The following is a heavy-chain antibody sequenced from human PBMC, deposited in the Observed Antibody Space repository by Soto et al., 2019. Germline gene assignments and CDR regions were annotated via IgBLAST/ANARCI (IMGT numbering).Heavy chain of an antibody. CDR1: GFTLSSYW. Sequence: EVQLVESGGGLVQPGGSLRLSCAASGFTLSSYWMHWVRQVPGKGLVWVSRINSDGSSTTYADTVKGRFTISRDNAKNTLYLQMNSLRADDTAVYYCARGTGGNSAFDYCGEGAQVTVSS. V-gene: IGHV3-74*01. D-gene: IGHD2-21*01. CDR2: INSDGSST. CDR3: ARGTGGNSAFDY. J-gene: IGHJ4*02.